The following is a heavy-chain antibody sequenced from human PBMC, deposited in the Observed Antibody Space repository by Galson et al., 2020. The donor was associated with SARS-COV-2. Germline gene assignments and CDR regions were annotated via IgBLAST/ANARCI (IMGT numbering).Heavy chain of an antibody. CDR2: LSATGGTS. CDR1: GFTFSDYD. CDR3: LEDSSSRDTY. V-gene: IGHV3-64D*06. D-gene: IGHD2-2*01. J-gene: IGHJ4*02. Sequence: PAESLKTTCTASGFTFSDYDMHWIRQSPGKGLEYVSELSATGGTSLFTDSLKDRFTMSRDKSKNTFYLQMAGLRVEDTAFYYCLEDSSSRDTYWGQGTQVTVSS.